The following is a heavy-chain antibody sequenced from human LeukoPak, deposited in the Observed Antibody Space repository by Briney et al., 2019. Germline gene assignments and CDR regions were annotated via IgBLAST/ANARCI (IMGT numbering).Heavy chain of an antibody. D-gene: IGHD3/OR15-3a*01. CDR1: GFTVSRYW. Sequence: GGSLRLSCAASGFTVSRYWMTWVRQAPGKGLEWVATIKEDGTEQHLVESVQGRFTVSRDNTENSVYLQMNSLRVEDTGVYFCAGGEGWTAEDWGQGTQVTVPS. J-gene: IGHJ4*02. V-gene: IGHV3-7*03. CDR2: IKEDGTEQ. CDR3: AGGEGWTAED.